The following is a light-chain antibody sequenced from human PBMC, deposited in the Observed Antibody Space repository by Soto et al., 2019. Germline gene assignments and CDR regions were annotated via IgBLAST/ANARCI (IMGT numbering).Light chain of an antibody. V-gene: IGLV1-40*01. CDR1: SSNIGAGYD. CDR2: GNS. Sequence: QSVLTQPPSVSGAPGQRVTISCTGSSSNIGAGYDVHWYQQLPGTAPKLLIYGNSNRPSGVPDRFSGSKSGTSASLAITGLQHADEADYYCQSYDSSLSVVFGGGTKLTVL. J-gene: IGLJ2*01. CDR3: QSYDSSLSVV.